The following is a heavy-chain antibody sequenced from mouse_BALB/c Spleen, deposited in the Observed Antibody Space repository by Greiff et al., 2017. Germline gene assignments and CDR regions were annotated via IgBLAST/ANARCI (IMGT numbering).Heavy chain of an antibody. CDR1: GFTFSSFG. D-gene: IGHD3-1*01. V-gene: IGHV5-17*02. CDR3: ARSGRRPYAMDY. CDR2: ISSGSSTI. Sequence: EVKLMESGGGLVQPGGSRKLSCAASGFTFSSFGMHWVRQAPEKGLEWVAYISSGSSTIYYADTVKGRFTISRDNPKNTLFLQMTSLRSEDTAMYYCARSGRRPYAMDYWGQGTSVTVSS. J-gene: IGHJ4*01.